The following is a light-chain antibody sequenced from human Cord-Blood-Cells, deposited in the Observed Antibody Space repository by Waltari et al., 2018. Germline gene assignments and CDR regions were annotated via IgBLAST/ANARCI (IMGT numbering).Light chain of an antibody. CDR3: QAWDSSTYV. Sequence: SYELTQPPSVSVSPGQTASITCSGDKLGDNYACWYQQKPGQSPVLVIYQDSKRPSGLPERFSGSNSGNTATLTISGTQAMDEADYYCQAWDSSTYVFGTGTKVTVL. CDR1: KLGDNY. CDR2: QDS. V-gene: IGLV3-1*01. J-gene: IGLJ1*01.